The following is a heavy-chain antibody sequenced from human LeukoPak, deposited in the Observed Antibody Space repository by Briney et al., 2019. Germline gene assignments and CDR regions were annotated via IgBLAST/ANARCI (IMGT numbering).Heavy chain of an antibody. CDR2: ISGSGDTT. CDR3: AKATSTYFWSGLFDN. CDR1: GFTFSNYG. D-gene: IGHD3-3*01. Sequence: GGSLRLSCAASGFTFSNYGMSWVRQAPGKGPEWISGISGSGDTTYYADSVKGRFTISRDNSKNTLSLQMNSLRAEDTAVYYCAKATSTYFWSGLFDNWGQGTLVTVSS. J-gene: IGHJ4*02. V-gene: IGHV3-23*01.